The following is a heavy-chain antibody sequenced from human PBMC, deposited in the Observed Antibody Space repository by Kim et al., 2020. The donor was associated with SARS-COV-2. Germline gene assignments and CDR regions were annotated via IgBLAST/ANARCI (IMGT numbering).Heavy chain of an antibody. V-gene: IGHV3-30*04. J-gene: IGHJ6*02. CDR1: GFTFSSYA. D-gene: IGHD3-22*01. CDR3: ARDHDSRPRRPYYGMDV. CDR2: ISYDGSNK. Sequence: GGSLRLSCAASGFTFSSYAMHWVRQAPGKGLEWVAVISYDGSNKYYADSVKGRFTISRDNSKNTLYLQMNSLRAEDTAVYYCARDHDSRPRRPYYGMDVWGQGTTVTVSS.